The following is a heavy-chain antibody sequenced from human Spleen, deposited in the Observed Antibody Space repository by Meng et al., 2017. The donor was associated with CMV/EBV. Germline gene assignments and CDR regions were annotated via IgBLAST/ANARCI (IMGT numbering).Heavy chain of an antibody. D-gene: IGHD2-2*01. V-gene: IGHV1-2*02. CDR2: INPSTGGA. J-gene: IGHJ4*02. Sequence: CKASGYSFTGYYLHWVRQAPGQGLEWMGWINPSTGGAHYAQKSQGRVTMTRDKSISTAYLELTRLTSNDTAVYYCARGRTSSPGDYWGQGTLVTVSS. CDR3: ARGRTSSPGDY. CDR1: GYSFTGYY.